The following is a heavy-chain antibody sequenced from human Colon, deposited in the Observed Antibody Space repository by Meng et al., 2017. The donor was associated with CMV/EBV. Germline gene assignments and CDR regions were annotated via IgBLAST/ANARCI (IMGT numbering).Heavy chain of an antibody. CDR1: GGSVTTGAYF. CDR3: ARDSGYYQRGTDY. Sequence: VTGGSVTTGAYFWTWIRHYPGKGLEWIGNIFHSGSTYYNSSLQSRVSISIDRSKNLFSLNLTSVTAADSAIYFCARDSGYYQRGTDYWGQGLLVTV. J-gene: IGHJ4*02. D-gene: IGHD3-3*01. V-gene: IGHV4-31*02. CDR2: IFHSGST.